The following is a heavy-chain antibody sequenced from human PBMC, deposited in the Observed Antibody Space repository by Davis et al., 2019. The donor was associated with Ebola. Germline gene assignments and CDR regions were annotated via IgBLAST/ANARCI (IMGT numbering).Heavy chain of an antibody. V-gene: IGHV4-39*01. CDR2: IYYSGIT. D-gene: IGHD2/OR15-2a*01. CDR3: ARSFSGPIPRHLDH. J-gene: IGHJ4*02. Sequence: PSETLSLTCTVSAGSMSPNDYYWGWVRQSPGTGLEWLASIYYSGITYYNPSLRSRVTISADTSKNQFSLRLSSVTATDTAVYYCARSFSGPIPRHLDHWGQGTLVTVSS. CDR1: AGSMSPNDYY.